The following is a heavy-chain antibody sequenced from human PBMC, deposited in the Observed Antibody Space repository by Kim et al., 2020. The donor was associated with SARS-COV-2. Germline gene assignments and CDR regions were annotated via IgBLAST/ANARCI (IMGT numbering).Heavy chain of an antibody. CDR2: IYYSGST. CDR3: ARGDCSGGSCYPGWYFDY. CDR1: GGSISSSSYY. D-gene: IGHD2-15*01. Sequence: SETLSLTCTVSGGSISSSSYYWGWIRQPPGKGLEWIGSIYYSGSTYYNPSLKSRVTISVDTSKNQFSLKLSSVTAADTAVYYCARGDCSGGSCYPGWYFDYWGQGTLVTVSS. J-gene: IGHJ4*02. V-gene: IGHV4-39*01.